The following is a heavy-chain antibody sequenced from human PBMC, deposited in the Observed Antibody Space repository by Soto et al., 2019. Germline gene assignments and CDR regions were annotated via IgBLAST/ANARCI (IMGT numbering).Heavy chain of an antibody. D-gene: IGHD6-19*01. CDR1: GYTFTSYG. J-gene: IGHJ4*02. Sequence: QVQLVQSGAEVKKPGASVKVSCKASGYTFTSYGISWVRQAPGQGLEWMGWISAYNGNTNYAQKRQGRVTMTTDPTTSTAYMELRSLRSDDTAVYYCARDQPIAVAGGLGYWGQETLVTVSS. V-gene: IGHV1-18*04. CDR2: ISAYNGNT. CDR3: ARDQPIAVAGGLGY.